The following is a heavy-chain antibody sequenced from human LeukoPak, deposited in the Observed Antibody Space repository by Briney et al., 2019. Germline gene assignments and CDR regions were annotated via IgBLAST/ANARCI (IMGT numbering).Heavy chain of an antibody. V-gene: IGHV4-59*08. Sequence: SETLSLTCTVSGDSISSYYWSWIRQAPGKGLEWIGYISGSGNIHYNPSLKSPLTISVDTSRNQVSLKLSSVTVADTAVYYCARHRGAIWYFDYWGQGTLVTVSS. J-gene: IGHJ4*02. CDR2: ISGSGNI. D-gene: IGHD3-9*01. CDR3: ARHRGAIWYFDY. CDR1: GDSISSYY.